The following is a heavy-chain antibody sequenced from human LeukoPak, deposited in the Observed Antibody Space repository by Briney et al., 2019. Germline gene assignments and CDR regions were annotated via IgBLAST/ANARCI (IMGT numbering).Heavy chain of an antibody. Sequence: SETLSLTCTVSGASISGYYWSWIRQPPGKGLEWIGYIYYSGSTNYNPSLKSRVTISIDTSKKQFSLKLRSVTAADTAVYYCASLYDSSGTFGYWGQGTLVTVSS. J-gene: IGHJ4*02. D-gene: IGHD3-22*01. CDR1: GASISGYY. V-gene: IGHV4-59*08. CDR2: IYYSGST. CDR3: ASLYDSSGTFGY.